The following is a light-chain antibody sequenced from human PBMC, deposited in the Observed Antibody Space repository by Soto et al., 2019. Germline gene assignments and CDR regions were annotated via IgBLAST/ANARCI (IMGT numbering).Light chain of an antibody. V-gene: IGKV3-20*01. Sequence: DIVLTQSPGTLSLSPGERATLSCRASQSVSSSYLAWYQQKPGQAPRLLISGASNRATGTPDRFRGSGSGTDFTLTITRLEPEDFAVYYCHQYGSAPWTFGQGTKVDIK. J-gene: IGKJ1*01. CDR3: HQYGSAPWT. CDR1: QSVSSSY. CDR2: GAS.